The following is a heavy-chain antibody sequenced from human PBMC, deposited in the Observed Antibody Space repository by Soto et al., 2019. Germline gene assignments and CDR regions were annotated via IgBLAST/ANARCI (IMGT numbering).Heavy chain of an antibody. Sequence: ASVKVSCKASGYTFTGYYMHWVRQAPGQGLEWMGWINPNSGGTNYAQKFQGWVTMTRDTSISTAYMELSRLRSDDTAVYYCARDSIEERVSITGTTEDYYYYMAVWGKGTTVTVSS. V-gene: IGHV1-2*04. J-gene: IGHJ6*03. CDR1: GYTFTGYY. CDR3: ARDSIEERVSITGTTEDYYYYMAV. CDR2: INPNSGGT. D-gene: IGHD1-7*01.